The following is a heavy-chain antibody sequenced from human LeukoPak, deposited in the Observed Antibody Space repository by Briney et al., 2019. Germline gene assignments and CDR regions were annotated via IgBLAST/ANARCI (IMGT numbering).Heavy chain of an antibody. V-gene: IGHV1-69*13. CDR3: ARDGGASFDY. J-gene: IGHJ4*02. CDR1: GYIFTSYG. CDR2: IIPIFGTA. Sequence: ASVKVSCKASGYIFTSYGISWVRQAPGQGLEWMGGIIPIFGTANYAQKFQGRVTITADESTSTAYMELSSLRSEDTAVYYCARDGGASFDYWGQGTLVTVSS. D-gene: IGHD3-3*01.